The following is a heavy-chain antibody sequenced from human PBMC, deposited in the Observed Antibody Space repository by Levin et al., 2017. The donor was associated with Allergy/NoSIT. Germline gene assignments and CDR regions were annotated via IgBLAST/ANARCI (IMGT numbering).Heavy chain of an antibody. V-gene: IGHV3-30-3*01. CDR2: ISYDGSNK. CDR1: GFTFSSYA. CDR3: ARRRTTVVKNTPLDY. Sequence: GESLKISCAASGFTFSSYAMHWVRQAPGKGLEWVAVISYDGSNKYYADSVKGRFTISRDNSKNTLYLQMNSLRAEDTAVYYCARRRTTVVKNTPLDYWGQGTLVTVSS. J-gene: IGHJ4*02. D-gene: IGHD4-23*01.